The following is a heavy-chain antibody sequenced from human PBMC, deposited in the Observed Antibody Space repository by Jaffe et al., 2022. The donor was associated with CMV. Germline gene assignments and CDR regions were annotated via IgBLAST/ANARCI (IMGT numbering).Heavy chain of an antibody. J-gene: IGHJ6*02. CDR3: AADGGYSGYDYEGAYYYYGMDV. V-gene: IGHV1-58*01. Sequence: QMQLVQSGPEVKKPGTSVKVSCKASGFTFTSSAVQWVRQARGQRLEWIGWIVVGSGNTNYAQKFQERVTITRDMSTSTAYMELSSLRSEDTAVYYCAADGGYSGYDYEGAYYYYGMDVWGQGTTVTVSS. CDR1: GFTFTSSA. CDR2: IVVGSGNT. D-gene: IGHD5-12*01.